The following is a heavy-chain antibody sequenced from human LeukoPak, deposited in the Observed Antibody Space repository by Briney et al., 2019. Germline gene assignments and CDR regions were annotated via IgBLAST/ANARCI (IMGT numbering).Heavy chain of an antibody. J-gene: IGHJ4*02. CDR1: GGSISSYY. D-gene: IGHD3-10*01. V-gene: IGHV4-34*01. CDR3: ARDRRSGLYFDY. CDR2: INHSGST. Sequence: SETLSLTCTVSGGSISSYYWSWIRQPPGKGLEWIGEINHSGSTNYNPSLKSRVTISVDTSKNQFSLKLSSVTAADTAVYYCARDRRSGLYFDYWGQGTLVTVSS.